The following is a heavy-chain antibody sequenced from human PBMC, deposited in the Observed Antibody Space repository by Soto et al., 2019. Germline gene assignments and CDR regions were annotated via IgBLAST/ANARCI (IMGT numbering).Heavy chain of an antibody. J-gene: IGHJ5*02. D-gene: IGHD3-10*01. CDR3: ARDPSYYYGSGRRFDP. V-gene: IGHV3-21*01. CDR1: GFTFSSYS. Sequence: GGSLRLSCAASGFTFSSYSMNWVRQAPGKGLEWVSSISSSSSYIYYADSVKGRFTISRDNAKNSLYLQMNSLRAEDTAVYYCARDPSYYYGSGRRFDPWGQGTLVTVSS. CDR2: ISSSSSYI.